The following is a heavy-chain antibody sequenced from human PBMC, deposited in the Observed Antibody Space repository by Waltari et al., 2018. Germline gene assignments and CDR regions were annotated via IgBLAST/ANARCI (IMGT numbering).Heavy chain of an antibody. D-gene: IGHD2-21*02. CDR1: GFTFSGSS. CDR3: TRGDCGSDCYIYFY. CDR2: IRDKGNSYAT. Sequence: EVQLVESGGGLVQPGGSLKVSCSASGFTFSGSSIHWVRQTSGKVLEWVGRIRDKGNSYATDYAASVKGSFTMSRDDSKNTAYLQMNSLKTEDTALYYCTRGDCGSDCYIYFYWGLGTLVTVSS. J-gene: IGHJ4*02. V-gene: IGHV3-73*01.